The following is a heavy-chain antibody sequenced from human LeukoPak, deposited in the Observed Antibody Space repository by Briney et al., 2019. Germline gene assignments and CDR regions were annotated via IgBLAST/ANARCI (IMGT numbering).Heavy chain of an antibody. Sequence: SETLSLTCTVSGDSISNYYRSWIRQPPGKGLEWIGYINYSGSAIYSSSLKSRVTISGDTSSNQFSLKLNSVTAADTAVYYCARLGPGDHAFDIWGQGTMVTVSS. V-gene: IGHV4-59*08. CDR3: ARLGPGDHAFDI. CDR2: INYSGSA. D-gene: IGHD3/OR15-3a*01. J-gene: IGHJ3*02. CDR1: GDSISNYY.